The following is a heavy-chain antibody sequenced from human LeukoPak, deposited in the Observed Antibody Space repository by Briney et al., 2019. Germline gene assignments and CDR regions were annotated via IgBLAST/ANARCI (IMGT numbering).Heavy chain of an antibody. CDR2: INHSGST. V-gene: IGHV4-34*01. Sequence: PSETLSLTCTVYGESFSGYYWSWIRQPPGKGLEWIGEINHSGSTNYNPSLKSRVIISLDTSKNQFSLKLSSMTAADTAVYYCASSERCSTTCPLDYWGQGILVTASS. D-gene: IGHD2-2*01. CDR3: ASSERCSTTCPLDY. CDR1: GESFSGYY. J-gene: IGHJ4*02.